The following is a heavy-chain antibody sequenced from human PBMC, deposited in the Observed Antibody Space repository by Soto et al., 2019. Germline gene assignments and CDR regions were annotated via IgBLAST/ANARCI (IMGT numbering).Heavy chain of an antibody. D-gene: IGHD3-3*01. CDR1: GYTFTSYG. CDR2: ISAYNGNT. J-gene: IGHJ5*02. V-gene: IGHV1-18*01. Sequence: QVQLVQSGAEVKKPGASVKVSCKASGYTFTSYGISWVRQAPGQGLEWMGWISAYNGNTNYAQKLQGRVTMTTSTSTSTAYMELRSLSSDDTAVYYCARAVLRFLEWLPSAWFDPWGHGNLVTVSS. CDR3: ARAVLRFLEWLPSAWFDP.